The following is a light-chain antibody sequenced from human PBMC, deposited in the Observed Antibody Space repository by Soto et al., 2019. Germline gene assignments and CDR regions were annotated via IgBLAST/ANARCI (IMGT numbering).Light chain of an antibody. V-gene: IGLV2-23*02. Sequence: QSALTKTASVSGSPGQSITVSCTGTSSDIGSYNLVSWYQHHPGKAPKLMIYAVSKRPSGVSSRFSGSKSGNTASLTISGLQAEDEADYFCCSYAGSSTLLFGGGTKLTVL. CDR3: CSYAGSSTLL. CDR1: SSDIGSYNL. CDR2: AVS. J-gene: IGLJ3*02.